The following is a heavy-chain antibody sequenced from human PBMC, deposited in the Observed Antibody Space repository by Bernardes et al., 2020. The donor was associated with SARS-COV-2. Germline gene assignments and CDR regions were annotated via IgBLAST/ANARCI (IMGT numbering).Heavy chain of an antibody. J-gene: IGHJ6*02. Sequence: SEPLSLTCSVSGGSISTGSYYWTWLRQTAGKGLEWIGRIYASGSPNYNPSLKSRVTISVDTSKNQFSLNLSSVTAADTAVYYCARAGSGSYYHYYYGMDVWGQGTTVTVSS. CDR3: ARAGSGSYYHYYYGMDV. D-gene: IGHD3-10*01. CDR1: GGSISTGSYY. V-gene: IGHV4-61*02. CDR2: IYASGSP.